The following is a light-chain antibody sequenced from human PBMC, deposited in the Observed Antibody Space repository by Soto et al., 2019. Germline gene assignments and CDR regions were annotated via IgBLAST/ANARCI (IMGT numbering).Light chain of an antibody. Sequence: QSVLTQPASVSGSPGQSITISCSGTSSDVGGYNYVSCYQQHPGKAPKLMIYEVSNRPSGVSNRFSGSKSGNTASLTISGHQAEDEADYYCTSYTSSGIYVFGTGTKLTVL. CDR3: TSYTSSGIYV. V-gene: IGLV2-14*01. CDR1: SSDVGGYNY. J-gene: IGLJ1*01. CDR2: EVS.